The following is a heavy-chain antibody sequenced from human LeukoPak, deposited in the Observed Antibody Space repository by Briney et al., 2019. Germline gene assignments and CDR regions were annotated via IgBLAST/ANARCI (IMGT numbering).Heavy chain of an antibody. D-gene: IGHD2-2*02. V-gene: IGHV3-23*01. J-gene: IGHJ5*02. CDR1: GFTFSSYW. CDR3: AKAGYCSSTSCYINWFDP. Sequence: GGSLRLSCAASGFTFSSYWMSWVRQAPGKGLEWVSAISGSGGSTYYADSVKGRFTISRDNSKNTLYLQMNSLRADDTAVYYCAKAGYCSSTSCYINWFDPWGQGTVVTVSS. CDR2: ISGSGGST.